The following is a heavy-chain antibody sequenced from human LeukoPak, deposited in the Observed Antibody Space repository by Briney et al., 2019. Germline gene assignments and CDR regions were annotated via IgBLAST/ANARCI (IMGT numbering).Heavy chain of an antibody. CDR3: ARDDVHFDWSRYYGMDV. J-gene: IGHJ6*02. CDR2: ISYDGSNK. CDR1: GLTFSSYA. D-gene: IGHD3-9*01. Sequence: GGSLRLSCAASGLTFSSYAMHWVRQAPGKGLEWVAVISYDGSNKYYADSVKGRFTISRDNSKNTLYLQMNSLRAEDTAVYYCARDDVHFDWSRYYGMDVWGQGTTVTVSS. V-gene: IGHV3-30*04.